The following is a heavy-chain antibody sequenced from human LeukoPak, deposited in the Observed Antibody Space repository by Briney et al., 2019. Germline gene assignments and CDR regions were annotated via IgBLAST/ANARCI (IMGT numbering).Heavy chain of an antibody. CDR2: IYTSRST. D-gene: IGHD1-26*01. J-gene: IGHJ3*01. CDR1: GGSISGYY. CDR3: ARHSNVYSESPRQPFDV. V-gene: IGHV4-4*09. Sequence: PSETLSLTCTVSGGSISGYYWSWIRHPPGKGMEWIGYIYTSRSTDYNPSLKSRVTIALDTSKNHFSLNLSSVTAADTAVYYCARHSNVYSESPRQPFDVWGQGTMVTVSS.